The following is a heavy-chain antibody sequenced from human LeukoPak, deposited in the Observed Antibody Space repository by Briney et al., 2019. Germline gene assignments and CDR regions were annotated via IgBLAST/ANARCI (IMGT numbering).Heavy chain of an antibody. J-gene: IGHJ5*02. CDR2: INAGNGNT. V-gene: IGHV1-3*01. Sequence: ASVKVSCKASGYTFTSYAMHWVRQAPGQRLEWMGWINAGNGNTKYSQKFQGRVTITRDTSASTAYMELSSLRSEDTAVYYCAREYDSSGYYSNWFDPWGQGTLVTVSS. CDR3: AREYDSSGYYSNWFDP. CDR1: GYTFTSYA. D-gene: IGHD3-22*01.